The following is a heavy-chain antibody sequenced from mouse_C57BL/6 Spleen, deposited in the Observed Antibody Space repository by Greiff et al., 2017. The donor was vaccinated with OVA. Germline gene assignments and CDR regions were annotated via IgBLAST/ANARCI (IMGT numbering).Heavy chain of an antibody. J-gene: IGHJ3*01. V-gene: IGHV1-82*01. CDR3: ARSGGS. CDR1: GYAFSSSW. CDR2: IYPGDGDT. D-gene: IGHD3-1*01. Sequence: QVQLQQSGPELVKPGASVKISCKASGYAFSSSWMNWVKQRPGKGLEWIGRIYPGDGDTNYNGKFKGKATLTADKSSSIAYMQLSSLTSEDSAVYFCARSGGSWGQGTLVTVSA.